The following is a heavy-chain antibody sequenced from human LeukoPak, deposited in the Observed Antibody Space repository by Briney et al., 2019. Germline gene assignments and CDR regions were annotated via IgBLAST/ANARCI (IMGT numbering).Heavy chain of an antibody. CDR1: GFTFSNSA. D-gene: IGHD2-2*03. J-gene: IGHJ6*03. CDR3: ARGYCSSTSCPPYYYYMDV. Sequence: GGSLRLSCAASGFTFSNSAMSWVRQAPGKGLEWVSTLSGSGITTYYADSVKGRFTISRDNSKNTLYLQMNSLRAEDTAVYYCARGYCSSTSCPPYYYYMDVWGKGTTVTVSS. CDR2: LSGSGITT. V-gene: IGHV3-23*01.